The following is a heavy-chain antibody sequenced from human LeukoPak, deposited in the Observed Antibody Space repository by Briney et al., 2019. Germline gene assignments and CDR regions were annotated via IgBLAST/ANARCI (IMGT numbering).Heavy chain of an antibody. CDR2: IYYTGTT. J-gene: IGHJ3*01. CDR3: ARRWVYDKRAFDA. D-gene: IGHD3-16*01. CDR1: GGSISVTYY. Sequence: SETLSLTCTVSGGSISVTYYWSWIRQPPGKGLEWIGYIYYTGTTDSNPSLKSRVTISLDTSKNQFSLNLSSVTAADTAVYYCARRWVYDKRAFDAWGQGTMVTVSS. V-gene: IGHV4-59*08.